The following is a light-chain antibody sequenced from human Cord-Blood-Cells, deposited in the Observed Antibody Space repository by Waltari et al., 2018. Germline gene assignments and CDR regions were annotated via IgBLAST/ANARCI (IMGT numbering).Light chain of an antibody. V-gene: IGLV1-44*01. CDR2: SNN. J-gene: IGLJ1*01. CDR3: AAWDDSLNGYV. Sequence: QSVLTQPPSASGPPGPRVTLSCSGSSSTIGSNPVNWYQQLPGTAPKLLIYSNNQRPSGVPDRFSGSKSGTSASLAISGLQSEDEADYYCAAWDDSLNGYVFGTGTKVTVL. CDR1: SSTIGSNP.